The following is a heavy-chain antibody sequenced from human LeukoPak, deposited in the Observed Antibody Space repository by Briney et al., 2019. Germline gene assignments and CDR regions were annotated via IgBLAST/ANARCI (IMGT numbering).Heavy chain of an antibody. Sequence: ASVTVSCKASGYTFTGYYMYWVRQAPGQGLEWMGWINPNSGGTNYAQKFQGWVTMTRDTSISTAYMELSRLRSDDTAVYYCARADGSGSFYGMDVWGQGTAVTVSS. CDR3: ARADGSGSFYGMDV. V-gene: IGHV1-2*04. CDR1: GYTFTGYY. CDR2: INPNSGGT. J-gene: IGHJ6*02. D-gene: IGHD3-10*01.